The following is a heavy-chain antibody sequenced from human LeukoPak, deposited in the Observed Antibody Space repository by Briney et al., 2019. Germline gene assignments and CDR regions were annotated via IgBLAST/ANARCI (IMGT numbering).Heavy chain of an antibody. V-gene: IGHV4-39*01. CDR2: IYHSGST. J-gene: IGHJ4*02. CDR3: ARLRSNYYQSTGYFDN. Sequence: PSETLSLTCVVSGGSISSSSYYWAWIRQPPGKGLVWLGSIYHSGSTYYSPSLKSRLTMSVDTSKNQFSLKLSSLTAADTAVYYCARLRSNYYQSTGYFDNWGQGTLVTVSS. D-gene: IGHD3-22*01. CDR1: GGSISSSSYY.